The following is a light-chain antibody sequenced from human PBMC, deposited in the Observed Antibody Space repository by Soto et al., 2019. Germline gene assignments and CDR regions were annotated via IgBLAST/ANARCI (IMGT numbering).Light chain of an antibody. V-gene: IGLV2-8*01. CDR2: DVS. CDR1: SSDVGGYNH. Sequence: QSVLTQPPSASGSPGQSVTISCTGTSSDVGGYNHVSWYQQNPGKAPKLMIYDVSKRPSGVPDRFSGSKSGNTASLTISGLQAEDEADYYCASYAGSNNSVFATGTKLTVL. J-gene: IGLJ1*01. CDR3: ASYAGSNNSV.